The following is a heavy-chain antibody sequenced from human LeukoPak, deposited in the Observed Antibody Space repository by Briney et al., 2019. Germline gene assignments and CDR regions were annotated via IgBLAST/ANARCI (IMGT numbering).Heavy chain of an antibody. CDR2: IHYNGYT. J-gene: IGHJ5*02. V-gene: IGHV4-39*01. Sequence: PSETLSLTCTVSGGSISSSSYYWGWIRQPPGKGLEWIGTIHYNGYTYYNPSLKSRVTISVDTSKNQFSLKLSSVTAADTAVYYCARQAPLIGGEGWFDPWGQGTLVTVSS. D-gene: IGHD4-17*01. CDR1: GGSISSSSYY. CDR3: ARQAPLIGGEGWFDP.